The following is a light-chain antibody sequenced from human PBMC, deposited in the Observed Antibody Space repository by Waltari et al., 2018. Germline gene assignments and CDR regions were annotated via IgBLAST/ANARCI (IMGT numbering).Light chain of an antibody. V-gene: IGKV1-39*01. CDR1: QDISNY. CDR2: VAS. Sequence: DIQMTQSPSSLSASVGDRVTIPCRASQDISNYLSWYQQKPGKAPKLLLYVASSLQSGVPSRFSGSGSGTDFTLTISSLQPEDFATYYCLQGYYYHTFGQGTKLEVK. CDR3: LQGYYYHT. J-gene: IGKJ2*01.